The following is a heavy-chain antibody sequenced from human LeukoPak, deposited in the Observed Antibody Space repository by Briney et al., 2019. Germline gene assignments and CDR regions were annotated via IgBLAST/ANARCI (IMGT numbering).Heavy chain of an antibody. D-gene: IGHD2-15*01. CDR2: IYYSGST. V-gene: IGHV4-59*01. CDR1: GGSISSYY. CDR3: VRAVGYCSGGSCYGIFDY. Sequence: SETLSLTCTVSGGSISSYYWSWIRQPPGKGLEWIGYIYYSGSTNYNPSLKSRVTISVDMSKNQFSLKLSSVTVADTAVYYCVRAVGYCSGGSCYGIFDYWGQGTLVTVSS. J-gene: IGHJ4*02.